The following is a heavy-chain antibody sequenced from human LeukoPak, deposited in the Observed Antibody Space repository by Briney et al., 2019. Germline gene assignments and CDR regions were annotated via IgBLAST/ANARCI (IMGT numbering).Heavy chain of an antibody. V-gene: IGHV3-7*01. CDR1: GFTFSSCC. Sequence: GGSLRLSCAASGFTFSSCCMSWVRQAPGKGLEWVANIKQDGSEKYYVDSVKGRFTISRVNAKNSLYLQMNSLRAEDTAVYYCARDPVTSYMDVWGKGTTVTVSS. D-gene: IGHD4-11*01. CDR2: IKQDGSEK. J-gene: IGHJ6*03. CDR3: ARDPVTSYMDV.